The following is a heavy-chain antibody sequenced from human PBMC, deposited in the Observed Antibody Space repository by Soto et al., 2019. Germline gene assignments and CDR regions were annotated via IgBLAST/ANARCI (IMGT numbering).Heavy chain of an antibody. CDR2: IYSGGST. CDR1: GFTVSSNY. V-gene: IGHV3-53*01. Sequence: GGSLRLSCAASGFTVSSNYMIWVRQAPGKGLEWVSVIYSGGSTYYADSVKGRFTISRDNSKNTLYLQMNSLRAEDTAVYYCARDYYDSSLHYYYGMDVWGQGTTVTVSS. D-gene: IGHD3-22*01. J-gene: IGHJ6*02. CDR3: ARDYYDSSLHYYYGMDV.